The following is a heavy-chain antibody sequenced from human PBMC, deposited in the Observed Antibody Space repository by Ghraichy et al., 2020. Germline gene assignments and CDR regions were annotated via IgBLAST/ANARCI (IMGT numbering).Heavy chain of an antibody. CDR1: GFTFSNAW. CDR2: IKSKTDGGTT. Sequence: GESLNISCAASGFTFSNAWMSWVRQAPGKGLEWVGRIKSKTDGGTTDYAAPVTGRFTISRDDSKNTLYLQMNSLKTEDTAVYYCTTRRDCSSTSCYVYYYYGMDVWGQGTTVTVSS. V-gene: IGHV3-15*01. J-gene: IGHJ6*02. D-gene: IGHD2-2*01. CDR3: TTRRDCSSTSCYVYYYYGMDV.